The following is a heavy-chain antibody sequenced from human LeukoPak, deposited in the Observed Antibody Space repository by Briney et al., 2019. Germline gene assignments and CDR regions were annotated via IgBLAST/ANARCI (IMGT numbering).Heavy chain of an antibody. CDR3: ARDLTRIVVVPAAQGY. V-gene: IGHV1-46*01. CDR1: GYTFTSYY. D-gene: IGHD2-2*01. Sequence: GASVKVSCKASGYTFTSYYMHWVRQAPGQGLEWMGIINPSGGNTSYAQKFQGRVTMTRDTSISTAYMELSRLRSDDTAVYYCARDLTRIVVVPAAQGYWGQGTLVTVSS. CDR2: INPSGGNT. J-gene: IGHJ4*02.